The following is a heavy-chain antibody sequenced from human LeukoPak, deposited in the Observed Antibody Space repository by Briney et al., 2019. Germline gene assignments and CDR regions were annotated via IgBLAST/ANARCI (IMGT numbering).Heavy chain of an antibody. Sequence: KPSETLSLTCAVYGGSFSGYYWSWIRQPPGKGLEWIGEINHSGSTNYNPSLKSRVTISVDTSKNQFSLKLSSVTAADTAVYYCARGGHYYDSSGYYPPRVYCFDYWGQGTLVTVSS. CDR2: INHSGST. CDR1: GGSFSGYY. CDR3: ARGGHYYDSSGYYPPRVYCFDY. V-gene: IGHV4-34*01. J-gene: IGHJ4*02. D-gene: IGHD3-22*01.